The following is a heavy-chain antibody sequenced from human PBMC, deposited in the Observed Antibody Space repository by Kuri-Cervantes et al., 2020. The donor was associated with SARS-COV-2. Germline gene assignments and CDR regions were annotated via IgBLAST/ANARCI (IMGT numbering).Heavy chain of an antibody. D-gene: IGHD3-3*01. V-gene: IGHV4-39*07. Sequence: SGPTLVKPTQTLTLTCTFSGFSLSTSGVGVGWIRQPPGKVLEWIGEINHSGSTNYNPSLKSRVTISVDTSKSQFSLKLSSVTAADTAVYYCAGGLHGEVIIFYWGQGTLVTGSS. J-gene: IGHJ4*02. CDR3: AGGLHGEVIIFY. CDR1: GFSLSTSGVG. CDR2: INHSGST.